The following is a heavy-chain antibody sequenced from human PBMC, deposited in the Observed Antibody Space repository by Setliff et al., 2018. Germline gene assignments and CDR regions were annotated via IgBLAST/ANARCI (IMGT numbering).Heavy chain of an antibody. V-gene: IGHV1-8*01. CDR1: GYTLTRYD. J-gene: IGHJ4*02. Sequence: ASVKVSCKASGYTLTRYDMNWMRQASGQGLEWMGCMHPNSGNTGSTQKFQGRVTMTRNTSTSTAYMELSRLTSEDTAVYFCARGWAALGIIGYLGQGTRVTVSS. CDR3: ARGWAALGIIGY. D-gene: IGHD7-27*01. CDR2: MHPNSGNT.